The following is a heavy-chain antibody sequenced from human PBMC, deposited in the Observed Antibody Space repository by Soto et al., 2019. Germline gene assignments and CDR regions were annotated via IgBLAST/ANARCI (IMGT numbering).Heavy chain of an antibody. CDR1: GFTFSSYS. V-gene: IGHV3-23*01. Sequence: GGSLRLSCAASGFTFSSYSMSWVRQAPGKGLEWVSGFRTGGDDATTYYADSVKGRFTISRDNAKNALYLQMNSLRDDDTAVYYCARPHLDRPTYYGLDVWGQGTTVTVSS. J-gene: IGHJ6*02. CDR3: ARPHLDRPTYYGLDV. CDR2: FRTGGDDATT. D-gene: IGHD3-16*01.